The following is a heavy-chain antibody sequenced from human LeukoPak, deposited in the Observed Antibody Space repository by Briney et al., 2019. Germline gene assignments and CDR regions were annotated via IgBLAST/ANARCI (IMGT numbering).Heavy chain of an antibody. CDR3: ARRFQEYQLLLSALGY. Sequence: ASVKVSCKASGYTFSSYGLSGVRQAPGQGLEWMGWISPYNGNTNYAQKFQGRVTMTTDTSTNTAYMELRSLRSDHTAVYYRARRFQEYQLLLSALGYWAQGPLVGVSS. CDR1: GYTFSSYG. J-gene: IGHJ4*02. D-gene: IGHD2-2*01. CDR2: ISPYNGNT. V-gene: IGHV1-18*01.